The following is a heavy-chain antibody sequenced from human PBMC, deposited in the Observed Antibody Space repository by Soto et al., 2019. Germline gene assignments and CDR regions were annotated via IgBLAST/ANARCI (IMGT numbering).Heavy chain of an antibody. D-gene: IGHD6-13*01. J-gene: IGHJ4*02. CDR1: GGFISSGGYY. V-gene: IGHV4-31*03. Sequence: SETLSLTCTVSGGFISSGGYYWSWIRQHPGKGLEWIGHIYYSGTTYYNPSLKSRVTISVDTSKNQFSLKLSSVTAADPAVYYCARYVHSSSWFDYDYWGQGTLVTVSS. CDR2: IYYSGTT. CDR3: ARYVHSSSWFDYDY.